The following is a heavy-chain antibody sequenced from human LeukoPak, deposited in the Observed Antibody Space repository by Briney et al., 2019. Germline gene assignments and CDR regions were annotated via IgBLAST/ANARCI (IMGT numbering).Heavy chain of an antibody. CDR1: GGFFSGYY. J-gene: IGHJ2*01. V-gene: IGHV4-34*01. CDR3: ARVLEGSSGQHWYFDL. Sequence: PSETLSLTCAVYGGFFSGYYWSWICQPPGKELEWIGEINHSGSTNYNPSLKSRVTISVDTSKNQFSLKLSSVTAADTAVYYCARVLEGSSGQHWYFDLWGRGTLVTVSS. CDR2: INHSGST. D-gene: IGHD6-19*01.